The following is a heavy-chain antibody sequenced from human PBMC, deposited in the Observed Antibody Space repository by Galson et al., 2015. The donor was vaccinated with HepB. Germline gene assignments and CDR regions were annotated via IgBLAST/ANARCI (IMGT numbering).Heavy chain of an antibody. CDR2: ISRSGSTI. CDR3: ARGRDGYNSPVDY. CDR1: GFTFGDDY. Sequence: SLRLSCASAGFTFGDDYMSWIRQAPGKGLEWVSYISRSGSTIYYADSVKGRFTISRDNAKNSLYLQMNSLRAEDTAVYYCARGRDGYNSPVDYWGQGTLVTVSS. V-gene: IGHV3-11*01. D-gene: IGHD5-24*01. J-gene: IGHJ4*02.